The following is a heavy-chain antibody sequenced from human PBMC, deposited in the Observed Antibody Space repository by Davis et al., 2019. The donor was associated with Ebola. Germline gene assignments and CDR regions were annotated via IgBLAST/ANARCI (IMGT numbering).Heavy chain of an antibody. J-gene: IGHJ6*02. CDR3: ASIAAAGTGDYYYYGMDV. D-gene: IGHD6-13*01. CDR1: GGSISSSNW. Sequence: PSETLSLTCAVSGGSISSSNWWSWVRQPPGKGLEWIGEIYHSGSTNYNPSLKSRVTISVDKSKNQFSLKLSSVTAADTAVYYCASIAAAGTGDYYYYGMDVWGQGTTVTVSS. CDR2: IYHSGST. V-gene: IGHV4-4*02.